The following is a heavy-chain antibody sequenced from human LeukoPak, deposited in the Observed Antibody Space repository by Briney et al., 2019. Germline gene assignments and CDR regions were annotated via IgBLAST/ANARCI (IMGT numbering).Heavy chain of an antibody. CDR2: IYYSGTT. J-gene: IGHJ4*02. CDR3: ARRDQAIDY. V-gene: IGHV4-39*01. D-gene: IGHD5-24*01. CDR1: DGSVSSVGYY. Sequence: SETLSLTCTVSDGSVSSVGYYWGWIRQPPGKGLEWVGSIYYSGTTHYNPSLASRVTIFVDTSKNQFSLRLSPVTAADTAVYYCARRDQAIDYWGQGTLVTVSS.